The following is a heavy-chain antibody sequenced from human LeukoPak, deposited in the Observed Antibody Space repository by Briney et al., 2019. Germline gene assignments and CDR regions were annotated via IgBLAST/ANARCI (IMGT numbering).Heavy chain of an antibody. D-gene: IGHD3-22*01. CDR3: AKDHSPYYYDSSGYSA. J-gene: IGHJ4*02. Sequence: GGSLRLSCAASGFTFSSYAMSWVRQAPGKGLEWVSAISGSGGSTYYADSVKGRFTISRDNSKSTLYLQMNSLRAEDTALYYCAKDHSPYYYDSSGYSAWGQGTLVTVSS. V-gene: IGHV3-23*01. CDR2: ISGSGGST. CDR1: GFTFSSYA.